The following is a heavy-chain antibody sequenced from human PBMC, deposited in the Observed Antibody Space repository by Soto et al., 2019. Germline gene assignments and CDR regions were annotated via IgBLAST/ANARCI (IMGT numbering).Heavy chain of an antibody. CDR1: GFTFSSYA. CDR2: ISGSGGST. Sequence: EVQLLESGGGLVQPGGSLRLSCAASGFTFSSYAMSWVRQAPGKGLEWVSAISGSGGSTYYADSVKGRFTISRDNSKNTLYLQMNSLRAEDTAVYYCAKVRENWNPADYYYMDVWGKGTTVTVSS. V-gene: IGHV3-23*01. D-gene: IGHD1-1*01. CDR3: AKVRENWNPADYYYMDV. J-gene: IGHJ6*03.